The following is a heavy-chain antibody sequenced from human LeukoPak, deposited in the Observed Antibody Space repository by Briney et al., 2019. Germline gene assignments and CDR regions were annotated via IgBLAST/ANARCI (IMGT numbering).Heavy chain of an antibody. J-gene: IGHJ4*02. CDR3: AKVGAGPGSYTHFDY. Sequence: GGSLRLSCAASGFTFSSYAMSWVRQAPGKGLEWVSGISGSGGSTYYADSVKGRFTISRDNSKNTVYLQMNSLRAEDTAVYYCAKVGAGPGSYTHFDYWGQGTLVTVSS. CDR2: ISGSGGST. V-gene: IGHV3-23*01. CDR1: GFTFSSYA. D-gene: IGHD3-10*01.